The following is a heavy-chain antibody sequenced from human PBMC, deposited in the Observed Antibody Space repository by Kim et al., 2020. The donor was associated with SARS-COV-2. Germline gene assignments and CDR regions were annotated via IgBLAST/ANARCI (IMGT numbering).Heavy chain of an antibody. V-gene: IGHV3-21*04. CDR1: GFTFSSYS. J-gene: IGHJ4*02. CDR2: ISSSSSYI. CDR3: ARDGDIVVVTAKALDY. Sequence: GGSLRLFCAASGFTFSSYSMNWVRQAPGKGLEWVSSISSSSSYIYYADSVKGRFTISRDNAKNSLYLQMNSLRAEDTAVYYCARDGDIVVVTAKALDYWGQGTLVTVSS. D-gene: IGHD2-21*02.